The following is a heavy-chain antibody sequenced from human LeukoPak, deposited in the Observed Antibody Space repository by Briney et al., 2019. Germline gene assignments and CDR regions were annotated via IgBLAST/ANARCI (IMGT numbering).Heavy chain of an antibody. CDR2: ISPYNGNT. CDR3: ARDQTQIWFGEGLWYFDY. CDR1: GYTFTTYG. D-gene: IGHD3-10*01. J-gene: IGHJ4*02. Sequence: ASVKVSCKASGYTFTTYGISWVRQAPGQGLEWMGWISPYNGNTKYAQKVQGRVTMTTDTSTSAAYMELRSLRSDDTAVYYCARDQTQIWFGEGLWYFDYWGQGTLVTVSS. V-gene: IGHV1-18*01.